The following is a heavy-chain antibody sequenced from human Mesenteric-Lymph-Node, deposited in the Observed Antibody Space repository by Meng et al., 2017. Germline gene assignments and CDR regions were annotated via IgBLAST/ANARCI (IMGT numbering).Heavy chain of an antibody. CDR3: ARESSGSPLDY. D-gene: IGHD1-26*01. CDR2: TYYRSKWYN. J-gene: IGHJ4*02. V-gene: IGHV6-1*01. Sequence: QVQLTQSGPGLVKPSRTLSLTCVIFGDSVSRDSAAWIWIRQSPSRGLEWLGRTYYRSKWYNDYAVSVESRIAINPDTSKNQLSLLLNSVTPEDTAVYYCARESSGSPLDYWGQGTLVTVSS. CDR1: GDSVSRDSAA.